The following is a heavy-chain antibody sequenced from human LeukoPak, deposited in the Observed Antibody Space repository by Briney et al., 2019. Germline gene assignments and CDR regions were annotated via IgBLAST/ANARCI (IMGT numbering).Heavy chain of an antibody. V-gene: IGHV1-69-2*01. CDR2: VDPEDGET. D-gene: IGHD2-21*02. J-gene: IGHJ4*02. CDR1: GYTFTDYY. CDR3: ATNCGGDLYYFDY. Sequence: ASVKISCKVSGYTFTDYYMHWVQQAPGKGLEWMGLVDPEDGETIYAEKFQGRVTITADTSTDTAYMELSSLRPEDTAVYYCATNCGGDLYYFDYWGQGTLSPSPQ.